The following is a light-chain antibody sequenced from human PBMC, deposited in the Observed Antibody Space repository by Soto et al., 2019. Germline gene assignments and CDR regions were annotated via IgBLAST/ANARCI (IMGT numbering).Light chain of an antibody. CDR3: QQYNNWPWT. J-gene: IGKJ1*01. Sequence: PVSRATLSCRASQSVGSYLAWYQQKPGQAPRLLIYGAATRATGIPARFSGSGSGTEYTLTISSLQSEDFAVYYCQQYNNWPWTFGQGTKVDIK. CDR1: QSVGSY. CDR2: GAA. V-gene: IGKV3-15*01.